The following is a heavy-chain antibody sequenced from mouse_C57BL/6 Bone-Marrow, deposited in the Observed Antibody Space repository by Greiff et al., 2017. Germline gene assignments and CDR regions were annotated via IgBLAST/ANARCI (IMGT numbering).Heavy chain of an antibody. V-gene: IGHV1-59*01. CDR2: IDPSDSYT. Sequence: QVQLQQPGAELVRPGTSVKLSCKASGYTFTSYWMHWVKQRPGQGLEWIGVIDPSDSYTNYNQKFKGKATLTVDTSSSTAYMQLSSLTSEDSAVYYCELYYSNYTWFAYWGQGTPVTVSA. J-gene: IGHJ3*01. CDR1: GYTFTSYW. CDR3: ELYYSNYTWFAY. D-gene: IGHD2-5*01.